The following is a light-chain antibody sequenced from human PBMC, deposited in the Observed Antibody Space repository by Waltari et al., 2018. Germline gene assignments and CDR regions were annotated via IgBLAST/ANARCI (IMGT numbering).Light chain of an antibody. CDR2: EVI. J-gene: IGLJ2*01. V-gene: IGLV2-23*02. CDR3: CSYIGRAL. Sequence: QSALTQPASVSGSPGQSITISCTGSSRDVGGYHFVSWYQQHPGKAPKLLIYEVIKRPSGVSIRFSGSKSGNTASLTISGLQAEDEADYYCCSYIGRALFGGGTKLTVL. CDR1: SRDVGGYHF.